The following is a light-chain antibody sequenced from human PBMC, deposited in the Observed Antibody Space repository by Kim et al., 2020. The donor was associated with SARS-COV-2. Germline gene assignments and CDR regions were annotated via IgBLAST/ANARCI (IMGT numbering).Light chain of an antibody. CDR2: AAS. V-gene: IGKV1-16*02. J-gene: IGKJ4*01. Sequence: ASLGDRVTIPCRARQDISNYVALFQQEPGKAPRPLIYAASTLQSGVSSKFSGSGSGIHFTLTISSLQPEDFAIYYCQQYNFYPLTFGGGTKVDIK. CDR1: QDISNY. CDR3: QQYNFYPLT.